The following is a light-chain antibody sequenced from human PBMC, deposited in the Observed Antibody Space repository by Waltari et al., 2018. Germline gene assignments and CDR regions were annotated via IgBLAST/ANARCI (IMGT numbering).Light chain of an antibody. CDR2: EVT. Sequence: QSALTQPASVSGSPGQSLTLSCTGTSSDVGSYNLVSWYQQHPGKAPKPMVYEVTKRPSGVSNRFSGSKSGNSTSLTISGLQAEDEADYYCCSYAGSSTLVFGGGTKVTVL. CDR1: SSDVGSYNL. CDR3: CSYAGSSTLV. J-gene: IGLJ3*02. V-gene: IGLV2-23*02.